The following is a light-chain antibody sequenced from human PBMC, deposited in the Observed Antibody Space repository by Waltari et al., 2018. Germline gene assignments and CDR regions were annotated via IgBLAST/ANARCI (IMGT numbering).Light chain of an antibody. CDR1: QSVGRY. V-gene: IGKV3-11*01. J-gene: IGKJ5*01. Sequence: IVLTQSPGTLSVFPGERATLSCRASQSVGRYLAWYQQRPGQAPRLLIYDIPTRATGVPARFSGSGSGTDFTLTISSPEPEDSAVYYCQQRSVWPPVTFGPGTRLEIK. CDR3: QQRSVWPPVT. CDR2: DIP.